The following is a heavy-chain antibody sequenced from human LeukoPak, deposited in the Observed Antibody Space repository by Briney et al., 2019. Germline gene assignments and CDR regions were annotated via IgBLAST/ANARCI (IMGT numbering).Heavy chain of an antibody. CDR3: AKWGKYYDILTGYYTSYYYYYMDV. CDR1: GFSFSGYG. V-gene: IGHV3-23*01. D-gene: IGHD3-9*01. J-gene: IGHJ6*03. Sequence: GGSLRLSCAASGFSFSGYGMNWVRQAPGKGLEWVSGISGSGGSTYYADSVKGRFTISRDNSKNTLYLQMNSLRAEDTAVYYCAKWGKYYDILTGYYTSYYYYYMDVWGKGTTVTISS. CDR2: ISGSGGST.